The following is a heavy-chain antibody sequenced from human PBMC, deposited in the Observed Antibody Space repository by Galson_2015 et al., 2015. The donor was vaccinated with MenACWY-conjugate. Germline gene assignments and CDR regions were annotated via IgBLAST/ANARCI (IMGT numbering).Heavy chain of an antibody. D-gene: IGHD1-26*01. V-gene: IGHV5-51*01. CDR3: ARHPPGGRGMDV. CDR1: GYNLITYW. Sequence: QSGAEVKKPGESLKISCKASGYNLITYWIGWVRQVPGKGLEWVGLISPIDSKTRYSPAFEGRVTISADHSITTAYLQWNSLQASDTAMYYCARHPPGGRGMDVWGQGTTVTVSS. J-gene: IGHJ6*02. CDR2: ISPIDSKT.